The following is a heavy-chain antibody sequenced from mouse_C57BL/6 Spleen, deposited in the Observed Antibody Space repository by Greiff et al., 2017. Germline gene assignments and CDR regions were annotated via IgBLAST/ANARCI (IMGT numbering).Heavy chain of an antibody. CDR3: ARGEGAYYGSSPPYFDY. J-gene: IGHJ2*01. CDR2: IDPSDSYT. D-gene: IGHD1-1*01. CDR1: GYSFTSYW. Sequence: QVQLQQPGAELVMPGASVKLSCKASGYSFTSYWMHWVKQRPGQGLEWIGEIDPSDSYTNYNQKFKGKSTLTVDKSSCTAYMQLSSVTSEDSAVYYCARGEGAYYGSSPPYFDYWGQGTTLTVSS. V-gene: IGHV1-69*01.